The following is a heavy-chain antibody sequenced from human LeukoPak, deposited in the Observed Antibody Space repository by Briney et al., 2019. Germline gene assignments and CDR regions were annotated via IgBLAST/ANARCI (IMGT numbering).Heavy chain of an antibody. D-gene: IGHD3-22*01. CDR2: IIPIFGTA. J-gene: IGHJ4*02. V-gene: IGHV1-69*13. CDR3: ARGSGDYDSTGYFYRPLGTSLDY. Sequence: ASVKVSCKASGGTFNNYAINWVRQAPGQGLEWMGGIIPIFGTANYAQKFQGRVTITADESTTTAYMELSSLRSEDTAVYYCARGSGDYDSTGYFYRPLGTSLDYWGQGTLVTVSS. CDR1: GGTFNNYA.